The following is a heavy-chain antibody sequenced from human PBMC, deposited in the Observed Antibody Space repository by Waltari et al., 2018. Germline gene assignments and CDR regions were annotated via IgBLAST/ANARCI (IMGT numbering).Heavy chain of an antibody. V-gene: IGHV3-7*01. CDR3: ARVFVYGANSGKRPMDV. J-gene: IGHJ6*03. CDR1: GFTFGRDW. CDR2: IKQDGSDN. D-gene: IGHD4-17*01. Sequence: EVQMVESGGGLVQPGGSLRLSCAASGFTFGRDWRTGVRQAPGKGLEWVANIKQDGSDNYYVDSVKGRFTISRDDAKNSLYLQMNSLRNEDTAVYFCARVFVYGANSGKRPMDVWGKGTTVTVSS.